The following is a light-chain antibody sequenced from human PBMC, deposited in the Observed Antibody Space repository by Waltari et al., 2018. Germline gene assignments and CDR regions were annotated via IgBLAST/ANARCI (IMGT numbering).Light chain of an antibody. J-gene: IGKJ1*01. CDR1: QDIRND. CDR2: AAS. Sequence: AIQMTQSPSSLSASVGDRVTITCRASQDIRNDLGWYQQKPGEAPKLLIYAASNLQSGVPTKFSGSGSGTDFTLNISSLQPEDFANYYRLQDYNYPRTFGQGTKVEIK. V-gene: IGKV1-6*01. CDR3: LQDYNYPRT.